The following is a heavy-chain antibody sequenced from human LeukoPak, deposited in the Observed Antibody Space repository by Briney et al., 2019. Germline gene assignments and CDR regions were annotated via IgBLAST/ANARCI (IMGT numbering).Heavy chain of an antibody. CDR1: GFTFSSYA. D-gene: IGHD3-22*01. CDR2: ISGSGGST. V-gene: IGHV3-23*01. J-gene: IGHJ3*02. CDR3: AKCYCDSSGPGAFDI. Sequence: GGSLRLSCAASGFTFSSYAMSWVRQAPGKGLEWVSAISGSGGSTYYADSVKGRFTISGDNSKNTLYLQMNSLRAEDTAVYYCAKCYCDSSGPGAFDIWGQGTMVTVSS.